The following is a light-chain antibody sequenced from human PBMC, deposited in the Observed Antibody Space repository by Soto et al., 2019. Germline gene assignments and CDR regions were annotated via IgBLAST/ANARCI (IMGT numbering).Light chain of an antibody. CDR1: HSVSSRY. CDR2: GAS. CDR3: QQYCSSPPYT. Sequence: EIVLTQSPGTLSLSPVERATLSCRASHSVSSRYLAWYQQKPGQAPRLLIYGASSRATGIPDRFSGSGSGTDFTLTISRLEPEDFAVYYCQQYCSSPPYTFGPGTKVDIK. J-gene: IGKJ3*01. V-gene: IGKV3-20*01.